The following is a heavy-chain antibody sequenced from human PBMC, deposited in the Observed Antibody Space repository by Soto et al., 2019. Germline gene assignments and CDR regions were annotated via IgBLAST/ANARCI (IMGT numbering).Heavy chain of an antibody. J-gene: IGHJ4*02. D-gene: IGHD1-7*01. Sequence: ASVKVSCKASGYTFTNYYMHWVRQAPGQGLEWMGMINPSGGNTNYAQKLQGRVTMTRDTSTSTVYMELSSLRSDDTAVYYCARVTGTIGYFDYWGQGTLVTVSS. CDR3: ARVTGTIGYFDY. V-gene: IGHV1-46*01. CDR2: INPSGGNT. CDR1: GYTFTNYY.